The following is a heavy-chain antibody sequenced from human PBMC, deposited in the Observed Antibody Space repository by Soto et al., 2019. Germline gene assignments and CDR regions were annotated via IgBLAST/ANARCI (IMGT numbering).Heavy chain of an antibody. Sequence: ASVKVSCKASGYTFTSYGISWVRQAPGQGLEWMGWISAYNGNTNYAQKLQGRVTMTTDTSTSTAYMELRSLRSDDTAVYYCARDLYTMVRGVTPGFDYWGQGTLVTVSS. CDR2: ISAYNGNT. J-gene: IGHJ4*02. CDR3: ARDLYTMVRGVTPGFDY. CDR1: GYTFTSYG. D-gene: IGHD3-10*01. V-gene: IGHV1-18*01.